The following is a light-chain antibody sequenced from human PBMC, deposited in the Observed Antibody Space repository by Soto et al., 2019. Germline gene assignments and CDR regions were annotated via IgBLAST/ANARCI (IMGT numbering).Light chain of an antibody. J-gene: IGLJ2*01. CDR1: SSDVGAYNY. CDR2: DVT. CDR3: SSHTRRNTEI. Sequence: QSVLTQPASVSGSLGQSITISCTGTSSDVGAYNYVSWYQQHPGKAPKILIYDVTNRPPGVSDRFSVSKSGNTASLTISGLQAEDEADYYCSSHTRRNTEIFGGGTKLTVL. V-gene: IGLV2-14*03.